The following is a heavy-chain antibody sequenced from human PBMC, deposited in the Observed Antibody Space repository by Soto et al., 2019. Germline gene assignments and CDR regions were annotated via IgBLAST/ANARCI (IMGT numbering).Heavy chain of an antibody. D-gene: IGHD6-13*01. CDR1: GGSISSSNW. V-gene: IGHV4-4*02. CDR2: IYHSGNT. CDR3: ARVAAAGTYFDY. J-gene: IGHJ4*02. Sequence: QVQLQESGPGLVKPSGTLSLTCAVSGGSISSSNWWSWVRQPPGKGLEWIGEIYHSGNTNYNPSLKSPVXXXVXXSNNQFSLKLSSVTAADTAVYYCARVAAAGTYFDYWGQGTLVTVSS.